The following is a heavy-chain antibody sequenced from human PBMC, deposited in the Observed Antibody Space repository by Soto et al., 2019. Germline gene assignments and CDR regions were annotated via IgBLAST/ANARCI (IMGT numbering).Heavy chain of an antibody. D-gene: IGHD2-2*01. J-gene: IGHJ6*03. CDR3: TRSAYMDV. Sequence: GGSLRLSCAASGFTFSRYSMNWVRQAPGKGLEWVSYISSSSSSIYYADSVKGRFTISRDNAKNSLYLQMDSLRAEDTAVYYATRSAYMDVWGTGTTVTVSS. CDR1: GFTFSRYS. V-gene: IGHV3-48*01. CDR2: ISSSSSSI.